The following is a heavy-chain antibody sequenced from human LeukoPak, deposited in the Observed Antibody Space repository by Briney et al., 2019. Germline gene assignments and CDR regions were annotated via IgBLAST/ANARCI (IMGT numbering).Heavy chain of an antibody. J-gene: IGHJ6*02. V-gene: IGHV3-30*18. CDR1: GFTFSSYG. D-gene: IGHD2-15*01. CDR3: AKDRSPRFCGGGSCYSAPFGMDV. Sequence: GGSLRLSCAASGFTFSSYGMNWVPQAPREGLEWVAVISYDGSNKYYADSVKGRFTISRDNSKNTHLQMNSLRAEDTAVHYCAKDRSPRFCGGGSCYSAPFGMDVWGQGTTVKVSS. CDR2: ISYDGSNK.